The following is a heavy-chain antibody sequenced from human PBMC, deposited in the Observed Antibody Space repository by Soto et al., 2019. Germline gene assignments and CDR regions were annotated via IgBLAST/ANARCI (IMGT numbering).Heavy chain of an antibody. Sequence: QVPLVQSGAEVKKPGASVKVSCKASGYTFTSYGISWVRQAPGQGLDWMGWISAYNGNTNYAQKLQGRVTMTTDTSTSTAYMELRSLRSDDTAVYYCATHDPFCSGGSCYSRGGLAIWGQGTLVTVSS. CDR3: ATHDPFCSGGSCYSRGGLAI. CDR1: GYTFTSYG. D-gene: IGHD2-15*01. V-gene: IGHV1-18*01. J-gene: IGHJ4*02. CDR2: ISAYNGNT.